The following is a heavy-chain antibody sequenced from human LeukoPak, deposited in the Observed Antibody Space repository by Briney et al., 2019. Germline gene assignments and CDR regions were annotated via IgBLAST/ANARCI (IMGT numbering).Heavy chain of an antibody. CDR1: GFTFSGSA. CDR3: AELGITMIGGV. D-gene: IGHD3-10*02. Sequence: GGSLRLSCAASGFTFSGSALHWVRQASGKGLEWVSGISGSGGSTHYADSVKGRFTISRDNAKNSLYLQMNSLRAEDTAVYYCAELGITMIGGVWGKGTTVTISS. V-gene: IGHV3-23*01. J-gene: IGHJ6*04. CDR2: ISGSGGST.